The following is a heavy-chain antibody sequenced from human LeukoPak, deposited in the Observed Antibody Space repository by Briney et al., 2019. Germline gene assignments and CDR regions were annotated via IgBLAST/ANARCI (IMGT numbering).Heavy chain of an antibody. J-gene: IGHJ4*02. CDR3: ARVFGHSRRDGYNLAY. CDR1: GYTFTSYY. V-gene: IGHV1-46*01. CDR2: INPSGGST. D-gene: IGHD5-24*01. Sequence: GASVKVSCKAPGYTFTSYYMHWVRQAPGQGLEWMGIINPSGGSTSYAQKFQGRVTMTRDTSTSTVYMELSSLRSEDTAVYYCARVFGHSRRDGYNLAYWGQGTLVTVSS.